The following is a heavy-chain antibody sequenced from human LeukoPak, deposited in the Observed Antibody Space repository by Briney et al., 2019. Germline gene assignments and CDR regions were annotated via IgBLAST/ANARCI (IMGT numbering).Heavy chain of an antibody. V-gene: IGHV4-59*08. Sequence: SETLSLTCTVSGGSISSYYWSWIRQPPGKGLEWIGYIYYSGSTNYNPSLKSRVTISVDTSKNQFSLKLSSVTAADTAVYYCASANYYYYGMDFWGQGTTVTVSS. CDR3: ASANYYYYGMDF. CDR2: IYYSGST. CDR1: GGSISSYY. J-gene: IGHJ6*02.